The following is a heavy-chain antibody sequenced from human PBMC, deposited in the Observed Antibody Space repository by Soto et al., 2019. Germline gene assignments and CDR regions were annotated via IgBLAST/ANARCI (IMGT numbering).Heavy chain of an antibody. D-gene: IGHD2-15*01. CDR1: GYTLTELS. CDR3: ATDSLHCSGGSCFHNY. Sequence: ASVKVACKVSGYTLTELSMHWVRQAPGKGLEWMGGFDPEDGETIYAQKFQGRVTMTEDTSTDTAYMELSSLRSEDTAVYYCATDSLHCSGGSCFHNYWGQGALVTVSS. V-gene: IGHV1-24*01. J-gene: IGHJ4*02. CDR2: FDPEDGET.